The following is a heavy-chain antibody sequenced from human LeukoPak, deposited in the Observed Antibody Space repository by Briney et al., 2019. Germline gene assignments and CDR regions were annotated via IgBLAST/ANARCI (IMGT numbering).Heavy chain of an antibody. CDR1: GGSISNSSYY. V-gene: IGHV4-39*01. J-gene: IGHJ5*02. D-gene: IGHD3-10*01. Sequence: SETLSLTCTVSGGSISNSSYYWGWIRQPPGRGLEWIGNIHYSGSTNYNPSLKSRVTISVDTSKNQFSLKLSSVTAADTAVYYCARHVVKKVVRGVSGWFDPWGQGTLVTVSS. CDR2: IHYSGST. CDR3: ARHVVKKVVRGVSGWFDP.